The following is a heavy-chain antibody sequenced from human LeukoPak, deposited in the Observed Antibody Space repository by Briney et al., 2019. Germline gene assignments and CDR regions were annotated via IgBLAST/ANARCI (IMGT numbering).Heavy chain of an antibody. Sequence: GASVKVSCKASGGTFSSYAISWVRQAPGQGLEWMGGIIPIFGTANYAQKFQGRVTITTDESTSTAYMELSSLRSEDTAVYYCARGALLRAQNWFDPWGQETLVTVSS. V-gene: IGHV1-69*05. J-gene: IGHJ5*02. CDR1: GGTFSSYA. CDR2: IIPIFGTA. CDR3: ARGALLRAQNWFDP.